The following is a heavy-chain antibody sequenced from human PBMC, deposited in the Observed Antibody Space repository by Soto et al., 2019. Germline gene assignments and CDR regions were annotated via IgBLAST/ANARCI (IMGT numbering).Heavy chain of an antibody. J-gene: IGHJ2*01. Sequence: GSLIPSCSASGFTFSSYEMNWVRQAPGKGPEWVSYISSSGSTIYYADSVKVRFTISRDNAKNSLYLQMNSLRAEDTAVYYCERATHILRFSPAFDLWGRGTLVTVYS. V-gene: IGHV3-48*03. D-gene: IGHD4-17*01. CDR2: ISSSGSTI. CDR3: ERATHILRFSPAFDL. CDR1: GFTFSSYE.